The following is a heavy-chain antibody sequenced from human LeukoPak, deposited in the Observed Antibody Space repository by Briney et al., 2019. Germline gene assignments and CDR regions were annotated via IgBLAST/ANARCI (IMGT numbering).Heavy chain of an antibody. J-gene: IGHJ4*02. Sequence: SETLSLTCTVSGGSITSYYWGWVRQPAGKGLEWIGRIYTTGRTDHHPSLNSRLTMSVDTSKNQFSLNLSSVTAAGTAVYYRARVGYIGSSWLFDYWGQGALVIVSS. CDR3: ARVGYIGSSWLFDY. D-gene: IGHD1-26*01. CDR2: IYTTGRT. CDR1: GGSITSYY. V-gene: IGHV4-4*07.